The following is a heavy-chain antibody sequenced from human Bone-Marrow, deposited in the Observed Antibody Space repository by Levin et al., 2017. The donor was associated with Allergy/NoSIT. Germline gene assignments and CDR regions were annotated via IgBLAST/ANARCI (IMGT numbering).Heavy chain of an antibody. CDR1: GGSISSGGYS. CDR3: ARGYDYIWGSYRPNWYFDL. D-gene: IGHD3-16*02. J-gene: IGHJ2*01. CDR2: IYHSGST. V-gene: IGHV4-30-2*01. Sequence: SQTLSLTCAVSGGSISSGGYSWSWIRQPPGKGLEWIGYIYHSGSTYYNPSLKSRVTISVDRSKNQFSLKLSSVTAADTAVYYCARGYDYIWGSYRPNWYFDLWGRGTLVTVSS.